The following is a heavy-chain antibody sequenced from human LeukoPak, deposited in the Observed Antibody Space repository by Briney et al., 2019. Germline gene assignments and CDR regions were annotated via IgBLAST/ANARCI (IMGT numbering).Heavy chain of an antibody. CDR3: ARLTEVGATTVDAFDI. V-gene: IGHV5-51*01. J-gene: IGHJ3*02. CDR1: GYSFTTYW. CDR2: IYPGDSDT. Sequence: GESLQISSKGSGYSFTTYWIGWGRQMPGKGLEWMGIIYPGDSDTRYSPSFQGQVTISADKSISTAYLQWSSLKASDTAMYYCARLTEVGATTVDAFDIWGQGTMVTVSS. D-gene: IGHD1-26*01.